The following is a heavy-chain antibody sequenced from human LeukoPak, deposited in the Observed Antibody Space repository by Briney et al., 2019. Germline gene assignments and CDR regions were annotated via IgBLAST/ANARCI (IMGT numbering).Heavy chain of an antibody. D-gene: IGHD5-18*01. CDR1: GFTFSSYS. V-gene: IGHV3-21*01. J-gene: IGHJ4*02. CDR3: ATGDSEGPGFDY. CDR2: ISSSSSYI. Sequence: GGSLRLSCAASGFTFSSYSMNWVRQAPGKGLEWVSSISSSSSYIYYAHSVKGRFTISRDNAKNSLYLQINSLRAEDTAVYYCATGDSEGPGFDYWGQGTLVTVSS.